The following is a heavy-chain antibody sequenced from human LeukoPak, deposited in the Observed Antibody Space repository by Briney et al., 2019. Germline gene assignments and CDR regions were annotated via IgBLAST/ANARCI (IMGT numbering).Heavy chain of an antibody. CDR1: GFTFSDYS. Sequence: PGGSLRLSCAASGFTFSDYSMNWVRQAPGKGLECISYISSSSNTIYYADSVEGRFSISRDNAKNSVYLQMNSLRAEDTAVYYCASPFDYWGQGTLVTVS. J-gene: IGHJ4*02. CDR3: ASPFDY. V-gene: IGHV3-48*01. CDR2: ISSSSNTI.